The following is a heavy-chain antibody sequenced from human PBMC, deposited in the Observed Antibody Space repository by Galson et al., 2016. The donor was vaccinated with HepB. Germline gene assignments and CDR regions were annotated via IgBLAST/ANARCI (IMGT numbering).Heavy chain of an antibody. CDR1: GYSVNNYW. CDR2: IDPSDSFT. D-gene: IGHD6-19*01. CDR3: ARHLSRVYSSGWTSFDY. V-gene: IGHV5-10-1*01. Sequence: QSGAEVKKPGESLRISCKGSGYSVNNYWISWVRQTPGKGLEWMGRIDPSDSFTTYSPSFQGHVIISADKSISTAYLQWGSLKASDTAIYYCARHLSRVYSSGWTSFDYWGQGTLVTVSS. J-gene: IGHJ4*02.